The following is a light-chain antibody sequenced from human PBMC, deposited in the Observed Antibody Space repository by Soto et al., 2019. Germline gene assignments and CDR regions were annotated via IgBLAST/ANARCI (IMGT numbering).Light chain of an antibody. J-gene: IGKJ1*01. CDR3: QQYYSYPRT. CDR2: AAS. Sequence: DIQMTQSPSSLSASVGDRVTITCRASQIISSYLNWYQQKPGKSPKLLIYAASTLESGGPSRFSGSGSGTDFTLTISCLQSEDFATYYCQQYYSYPRTFGQGTKVDI. V-gene: IGKV1-39*01. CDR1: QIISSY.